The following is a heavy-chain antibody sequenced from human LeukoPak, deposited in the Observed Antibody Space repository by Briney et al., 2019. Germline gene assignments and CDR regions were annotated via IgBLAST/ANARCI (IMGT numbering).Heavy chain of an antibody. CDR1: GGSITHFF. CDR2: IYHTGAI. D-gene: IGHD2-8*02. J-gene: IGHJ5*01. V-gene: IGHV4-59*01. CDR3: ARVSCTGGTCHLDS. Sequence: SETLSLTCTVSGGSITHFFWSFIRQPPTKGLEYIGYIYHTGAIDYNPSLKSRLTMSADKSTNQFSLNLRSVTAADTAVYYCARVSCTGGTCHLDSWGQESWSPSPQ.